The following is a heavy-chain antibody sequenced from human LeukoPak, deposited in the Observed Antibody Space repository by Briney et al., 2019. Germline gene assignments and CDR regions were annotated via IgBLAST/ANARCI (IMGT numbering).Heavy chain of an antibody. Sequence: GGSLRLSCAASGFTFSSYAMIWVRQAPGKGLDWVPFIRENVDYTYYADSVKDRFTISRDKTTNSLYLQMNSQRTTDPAVYYLAKGYYGGYVAVDYWGQGTLVTVSS. D-gene: IGHD4-17*01. V-gene: IGHV3-23*01. CDR2: IRENVDYT. CDR1: GFTFSSYA. CDR3: AKGYYGGYVAVDY. J-gene: IGHJ4*02.